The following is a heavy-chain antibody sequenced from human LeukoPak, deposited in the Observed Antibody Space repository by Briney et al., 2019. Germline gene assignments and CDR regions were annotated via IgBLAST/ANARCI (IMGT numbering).Heavy chain of an antibody. CDR3: ARGLSRYNKVVVAATRD. V-gene: IGHV1-69*13. CDR2: IIPIFGTA. Sequence: SVKVSCKASGGTFSSYAISWVRQAPGQGLEWMGGIIPIFGTANYAQKFQGRVTITADESTSTAYMELSSLRSEDTAVYYCARGLSRYNKVVVAATRDWGQGTLVTVSS. D-gene: IGHD2-15*01. J-gene: IGHJ4*02. CDR1: GGTFSSYA.